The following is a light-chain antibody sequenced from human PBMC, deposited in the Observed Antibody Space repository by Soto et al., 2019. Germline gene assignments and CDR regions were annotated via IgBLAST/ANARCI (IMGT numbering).Light chain of an antibody. CDR3: RQYGRSLGFA. V-gene: IGKV3-20*01. CDR1: QSVSSNF. J-gene: IGKJ4*01. CDR2: GAS. Sequence: EIVLSPSPGTLASSTCEASTLSCSAIQSVSSNFLAWYQEKPGQAPRLLIYGASSRATGIPDRFSGSGSGTDFTLTISRLEPEDVAVYYCRQYGRSLGFAFGGGTKVDIK.